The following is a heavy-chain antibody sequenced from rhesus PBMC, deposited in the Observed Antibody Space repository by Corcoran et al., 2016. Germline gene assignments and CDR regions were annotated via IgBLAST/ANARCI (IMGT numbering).Heavy chain of an antibody. CDR3: ARGGYSQRN. Sequence: QVQLQESGPGLVKPSETMSLTCAVSGGSISDDYYWSWNRQPPGKGLEWIGYNYGSGGGTNYNPSLKNRVTISIDTSKNQFSLKLSSVTAADTAVYYCARGGYSQRNWGQGVLVTVSS. V-gene: IGHV4-106*01. CDR1: GGSISDDYY. CDR2: NYGSGGGT. D-gene: IGHD1-44*02. J-gene: IGHJ4*01.